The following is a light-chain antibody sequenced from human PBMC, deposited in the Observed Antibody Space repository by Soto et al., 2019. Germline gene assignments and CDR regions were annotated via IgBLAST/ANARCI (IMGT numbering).Light chain of an antibody. V-gene: IGKV3-20*01. J-gene: IGKJ2*01. CDR3: QQYGTSPEYT. CDR2: GAS. Sequence: EIVLTQSPATLSLSPGERATLSCRASQSVSSNFLAWYQQKPGQAPRLLIYGASSRATGIPDRFSGSGSGTDFTLTISRLEPEDFAVYYCQQYGTSPEYTFGQGTKLEIK. CDR1: QSVSSNF.